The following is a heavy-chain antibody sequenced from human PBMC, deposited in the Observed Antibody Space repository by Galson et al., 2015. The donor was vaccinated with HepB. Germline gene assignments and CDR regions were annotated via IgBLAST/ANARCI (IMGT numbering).Heavy chain of an antibody. V-gene: IGHV3-48*04. CDR1: DSTFSSYT. CDR2: ISTNGVTI. J-gene: IGHJ3*02. D-gene: IGHD1-1*01. Sequence: SLRLSCAASDSTFSSYTMNWVRQTPGKGLQWVSYISTNGVTIHYADSVKGRFTIARDNAKNTMWLQMNSLRAEDTAVYYCATTKFGSGAYWTFGIWGEGTLVTFSS. CDR3: ATTKFGSGAYWTFGI.